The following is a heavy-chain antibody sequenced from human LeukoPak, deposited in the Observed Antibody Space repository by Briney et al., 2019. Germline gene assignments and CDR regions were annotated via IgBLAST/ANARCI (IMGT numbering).Heavy chain of an antibody. Sequence: PGGSLRLSCAASGFTFSSYWMSWVRQAPGKGLEWVADIKQDGSEKYYVDSVKGRFTISRENAKNSLYLQMNSLRAGDTAVYYCARAFSCGGDCPSDAFDIWGQGTMVTVSS. CDR2: IKQDGSEK. CDR3: ARAFSCGGDCPSDAFDI. J-gene: IGHJ3*02. CDR1: GFTFSSYW. V-gene: IGHV3-7*04. D-gene: IGHD2-21*02.